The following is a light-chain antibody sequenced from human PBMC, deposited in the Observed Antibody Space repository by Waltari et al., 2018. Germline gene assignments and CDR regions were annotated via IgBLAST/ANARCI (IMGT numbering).Light chain of an antibody. V-gene: IGKV4-1*01. Sequence: DIVMTQSPDSLAVSLGERATINCKSSQSVLYNSNNKNYLAWYQQRPGQPPKLLIYWASTRESGVPDRFSGSGSGTDFTLTITSLQAEDGAVYYCAAWDDSLSGWVFGGGTK. CDR2: WAS. J-gene: IGKJ4*02. CDR1: QSVLYNSNNKNY. CDR3: AAWDDSLSGWV.